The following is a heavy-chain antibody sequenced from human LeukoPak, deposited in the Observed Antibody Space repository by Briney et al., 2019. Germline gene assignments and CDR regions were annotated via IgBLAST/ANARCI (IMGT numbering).Heavy chain of an antibody. V-gene: IGHV3-23*01. CDR2: ITANGGYT. D-gene: IGHD4-17*01. J-gene: IGHJ3*01. Sequence: TEGSLRLSCAASAFSFSKFALIWVRQAPGKGLEWVSAITANGGYTLYADAVKGRFTVSRDNSKNTLYLQINSLRPEDTAMYYCAKGPNGDYIGAFDFWGQGTMVTVSS. CDR3: AKGPNGDYIGAFDF. CDR1: AFSFSKFA.